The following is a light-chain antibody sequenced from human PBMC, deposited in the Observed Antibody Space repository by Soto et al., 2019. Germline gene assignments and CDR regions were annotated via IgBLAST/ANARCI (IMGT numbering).Light chain of an antibody. J-gene: IGKJ5*01. CDR2: DTS. Sequence: EIVMTQSPSTLSVSPGERATLSCRASQSVNSNLAWYQQKPGQAPRLLIYDTSTRATGIPARFSGSGSGTDFTLTISRLEPEDFAVYYCQQYGSSPSITFGQGTRLEI. CDR1: QSVNSN. V-gene: IGKV3-20*01. CDR3: QQYGSSPSIT.